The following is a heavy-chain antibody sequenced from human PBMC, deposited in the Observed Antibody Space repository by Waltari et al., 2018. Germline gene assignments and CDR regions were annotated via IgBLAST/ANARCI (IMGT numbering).Heavy chain of an antibody. CDR1: GTSLRDYY. CDR2: ISDSGST. V-gene: IGHV4-59*01. CDR3: ARTSGAAAGKFDY. D-gene: IGHD6-13*01. Sequence: QVQLQQSGPGLVKPSETLSLTCSVSGTSLRDYYWRWIRQPPGKGLEWVGSISDSGSTRYKSSLKSRLTISVDTSKNQISLKLTSVTAADTAVYYCARTSGAAAGKFDYWGQGTLVTVSS. J-gene: IGHJ4*02.